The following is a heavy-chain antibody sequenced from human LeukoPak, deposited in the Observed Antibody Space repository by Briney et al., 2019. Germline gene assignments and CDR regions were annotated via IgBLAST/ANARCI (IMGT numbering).Heavy chain of an antibody. V-gene: IGHV1-69*01. D-gene: IGHD5/OR15-5a*01. CDR2: IIPIFGTA. J-gene: IGHJ4*02. CDR1: EGTFSSYA. CDR3: ARGPRKSTISSPYFDY. Sequence: SVKVSCKASEGTFSSYAISWVRQAPGQGLEWMGGIIPIFGTANYAQKFQGRVTITADESTSTAYMELSSLRSEDTAVYYCARGPRKSTISSPYFDYWGQGTLVTVSS.